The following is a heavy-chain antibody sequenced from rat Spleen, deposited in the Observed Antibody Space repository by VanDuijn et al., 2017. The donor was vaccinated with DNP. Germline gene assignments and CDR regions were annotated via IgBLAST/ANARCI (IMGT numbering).Heavy chain of an antibody. J-gene: IGHJ2*01. CDR1: GFSLTSYT. Sequence: QVQLKESGPGLVQPSQTLSLTCTVSGFSLTSYTVSWVRQPPGKGLEWIAAISSGGSTYYNSALKSRLSISRDTSKSQVFLKMNSLQTEDTAMYFCARSRVPYFDYWGQGVMVTVSS. CDR2: ISSGGST. D-gene: IGHD1-11*01. V-gene: IGHV2-6*01. CDR3: ARSRVPYFDY.